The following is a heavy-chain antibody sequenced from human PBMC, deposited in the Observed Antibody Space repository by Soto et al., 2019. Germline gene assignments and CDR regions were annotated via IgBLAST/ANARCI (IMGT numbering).Heavy chain of an antibody. CDR3: ARSTGTTGTTDFDY. D-gene: IGHD1-1*01. Sequence: SVKVSCKASGGTFSSYAISWVRQAPGQGLEWMGGIIPIFGTANYAQKFQGRVTITADESTSTAYMELSSLRSEDTAVYYCARSTGTTGTTDFDYWGQGXLVTVYS. CDR2: IIPIFGTA. J-gene: IGHJ4*02. V-gene: IGHV1-69*13. CDR1: GGTFSSYA.